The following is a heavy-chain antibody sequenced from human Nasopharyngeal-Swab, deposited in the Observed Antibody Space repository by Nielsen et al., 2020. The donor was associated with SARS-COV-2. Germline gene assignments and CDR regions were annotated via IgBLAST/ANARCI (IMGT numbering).Heavy chain of an antibody. D-gene: IGHD5-12*01. CDR1: GFTFSSYW. V-gene: IGHV3-74*01. CDR3: ARARGHLGY. Sequence: GASQEISCAASGFTFSSYWMDWVRQAPGKGVVWVSRINRDGSSTSYADSVKGRFTISRDNAKNTLYLQMNSMRAEDTAVYYCARARGHLGYWGQGTLVTVSS. CDR2: INRDGSST. J-gene: IGHJ4*02.